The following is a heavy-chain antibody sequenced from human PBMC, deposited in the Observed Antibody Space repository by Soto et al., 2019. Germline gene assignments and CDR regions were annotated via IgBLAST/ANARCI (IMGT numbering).Heavy chain of an antibody. V-gene: IGHV3-33*01. Sequence: QVQLVESGGGVVQPGRSLRLSCAASGFTFSSYGMHWVRQAPGKGLEWVAVIWYDGSNKYYADSVKGRFTISRDNSKNTLDLEMERLRAEDTAVYYCARDIRRIAEAGIDYWGQGTLVTVSS. CDR1: GFTFSSYG. J-gene: IGHJ4*02. D-gene: IGHD6-13*01. CDR2: IWYDGSNK. CDR3: ARDIRRIAEAGIDY.